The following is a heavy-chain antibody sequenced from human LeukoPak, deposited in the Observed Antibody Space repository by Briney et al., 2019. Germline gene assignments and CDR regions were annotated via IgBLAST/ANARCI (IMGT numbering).Heavy chain of an antibody. CDR2: IYSGGST. Sequence: PGGSLRLSCAASGFTVSSNYMSWVRQAPGKGLEWVSVIYSGGSTYYADSVKGRFTISRDNSKNTLYLQMNSLRAEDTAVYYCARDLSLAMPGGFDYWGQGILVTVSS. V-gene: IGHV3-66*01. CDR1: GFTVSSNY. CDR3: ARDLSLAMPGGFDY. D-gene: IGHD1-26*01. J-gene: IGHJ4*02.